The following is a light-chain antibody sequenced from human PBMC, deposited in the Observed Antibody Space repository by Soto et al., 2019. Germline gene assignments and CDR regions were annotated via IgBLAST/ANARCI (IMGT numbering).Light chain of an antibody. CDR1: QSISSY. CDR2: AAS. V-gene: IGKV1-39*01. CDR3: QQYNSYSPG. Sequence: DIQMTQSPSSLSASVGDRVTITCRASQSISSYLNWYQQKPGKAPKLLIYAASSLQSGVPSRFSGSGSGTDFTLTISSLQPEDFATYYCQQYNSYSPGFGQGTKVDIK. J-gene: IGKJ1*01.